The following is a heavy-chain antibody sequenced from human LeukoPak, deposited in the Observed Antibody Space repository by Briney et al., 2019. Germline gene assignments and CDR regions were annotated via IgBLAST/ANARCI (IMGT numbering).Heavy chain of an antibody. CDR1: GYSFTSYW. CDR3: ARFRDSSSWYFDY. Sequence: GESLKISCKGSGYSFTSYWIGWVRQMPWKGLEWMGIIYPGDSDTRYSPSFQGQVTISANKSISTAYLQWSSLKASDTAMYYCARFRDSSSWYFDYWGQGTLVTVSS. V-gene: IGHV5-51*01. D-gene: IGHD6-13*01. CDR2: IYPGDSDT. J-gene: IGHJ4*02.